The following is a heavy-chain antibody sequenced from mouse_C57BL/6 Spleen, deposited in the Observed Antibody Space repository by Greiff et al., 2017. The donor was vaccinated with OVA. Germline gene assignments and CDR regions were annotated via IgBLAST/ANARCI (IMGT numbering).Heavy chain of an antibody. Sequence: QVQMQQPGAELVMPGASVKLSCKASGYTFTSYWMHWVKQRPGQGLEWIGEIDPSDSYTNYNQKFKGKSTLTVDKSSSTAYMQLSSLTSEDSAVYYCARQLRLHSFDYWGQGTTLTVSS. CDR3: ARQLRLHSFDY. J-gene: IGHJ2*01. D-gene: IGHD3-2*02. CDR2: IDPSDSYT. CDR1: GYTFTSYW. V-gene: IGHV1-69*01.